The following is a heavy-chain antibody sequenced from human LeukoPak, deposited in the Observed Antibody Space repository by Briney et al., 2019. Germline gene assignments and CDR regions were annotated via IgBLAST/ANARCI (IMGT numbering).Heavy chain of an antibody. CDR3: TRVRPSSTSSLSTPKTYYFDY. Sequence: SETLSLTCAVSDASISSNNWWSWVRQPPGKGLEWIGEIFHSGSTKYNPSLKSRVSISVDKSKNQFSLKLNSVTAADTAVYYCTRVRPSSTSSLSTPKTYYFDYWGQGTLVTVSS. CDR1: DASISSNNW. D-gene: IGHD6-6*01. CDR2: IFHSGST. J-gene: IGHJ4*02. V-gene: IGHV4-4*02.